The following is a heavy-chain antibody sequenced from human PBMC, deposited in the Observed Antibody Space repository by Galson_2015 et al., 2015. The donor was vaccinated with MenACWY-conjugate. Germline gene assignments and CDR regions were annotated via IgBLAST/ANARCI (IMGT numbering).Heavy chain of an antibody. CDR3: ARDRLGIAVADGGYYYYGMDV. V-gene: IGHV3-48*02. D-gene: IGHD6-13*01. CDR2: ITRSSSTT. CDR1: GFTFSSYR. Sequence: SLRLSCAASGFTFSSYRMNWVRQAPGKGLEWVSYITRSSSTTYYADSVKGRFTISRDNAKNSLYLQMNSLRDEDTAVYYCARDRLGIAVADGGYYYYGMDVWGQGTTVTVS. J-gene: IGHJ6*02.